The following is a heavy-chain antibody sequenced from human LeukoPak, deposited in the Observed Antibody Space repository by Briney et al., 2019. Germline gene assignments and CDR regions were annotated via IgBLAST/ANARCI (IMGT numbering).Heavy chain of an antibody. V-gene: IGHV4-39*01. CDR3: ASGEEQWLVFDFDY. CDR2: IYYSGST. J-gene: IGHJ4*02. Sequence: SETLSLICTVSGGSISSSSYYWGWIRQPPGKGLEWIGSIYYSGSTYYNPSLKSRVTISVDTSKNQFSLKLSSVTAADTAVYYCASGEEQWLVFDFDYWGQGTLVTVSS. CDR1: GGSISSSSYY. D-gene: IGHD6-19*01.